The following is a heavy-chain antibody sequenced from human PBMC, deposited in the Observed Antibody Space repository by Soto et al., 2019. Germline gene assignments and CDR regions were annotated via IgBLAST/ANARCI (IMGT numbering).Heavy chain of an antibody. CDR1: GYTFTSYG. D-gene: IGHD5-18*01. J-gene: IGHJ5*02. V-gene: IGHV1-18*01. CDR3: ATASGYSYGLNWFDP. CDR2: ISAYNGNT. Sequence: ASVKVSCKASGYTFTSYGISWVRQAPGQGLEWMGWISAYNGNTNYAQKLQGRVTMTTDTSTSTAYMELRSLRSDDTAVYYCATASGYSYGLNWFDPWGQGTLVTVSS.